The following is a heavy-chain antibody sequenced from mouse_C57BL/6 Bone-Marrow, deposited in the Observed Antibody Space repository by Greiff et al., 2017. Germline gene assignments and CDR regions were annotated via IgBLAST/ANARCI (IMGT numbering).Heavy chain of an antibody. Sequence: QVQLQQPGAELVMPGASVKLSCKASGYTFTSYWMHWVKQRPGQGLEWIGEIDPSDSYTTYNQKFKGKSTLTVDKSSSTAYMQLSSLTSEDSAVYFCARETAQVYFDYWGQGTTLTVSS. CDR3: ARETAQVYFDY. CDR1: GYTFTSYW. J-gene: IGHJ2*01. CDR2: IDPSDSYT. V-gene: IGHV1-69*01. D-gene: IGHD3-2*02.